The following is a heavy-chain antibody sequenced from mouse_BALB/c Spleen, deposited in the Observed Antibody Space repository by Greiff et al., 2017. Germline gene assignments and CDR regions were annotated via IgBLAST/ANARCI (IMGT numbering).Heavy chain of an antibody. Sequence: VKLVESGAELAKPGASVKMSCKASGYTFTSYWMHWVKQRPGQGLEWIGYINPSTGYTEYNQKFKDKATLTADKSSSTAYMQLSSLTSEDSAVYYCARPPLYGSSYFDYWGQGTTLTVSS. CDR1: GYTFTSYW. CDR3: ARPPLYGSSYFDY. D-gene: IGHD1-1*01. CDR2: INPSTGYT. V-gene: IGHV1-7*01. J-gene: IGHJ2*01.